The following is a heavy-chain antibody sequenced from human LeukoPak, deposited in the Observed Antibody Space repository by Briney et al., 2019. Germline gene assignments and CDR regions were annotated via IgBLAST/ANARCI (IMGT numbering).Heavy chain of an antibody. Sequence: SVKVSCKASGGTFSSYAISWVRQAPGQGLEWMGGIIPIFGTANYAQKFQGRVTITADESTSTAYMELSSLRSEDTAVYYCATEAHYYDSSGYFDYWGQGTLVTVSS. CDR2: IIPIFGTA. CDR3: ATEAHYYDSSGYFDY. D-gene: IGHD3-22*01. V-gene: IGHV1-69*13. J-gene: IGHJ4*02. CDR1: GGTFSSYA.